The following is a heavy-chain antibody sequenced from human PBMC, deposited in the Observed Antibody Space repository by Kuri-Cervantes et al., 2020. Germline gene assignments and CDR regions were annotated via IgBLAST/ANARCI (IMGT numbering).Heavy chain of an antibody. Sequence: ASVKVSCKVPGHSLNEVFIHWVRQGPGKGLEWMGGLDVEDAKKVYAQKFQGRVTMTEDTSTDTAYMDLSSLRSEDTAVYYCARVGGNSDAFDIWGQGTMVTVSS. CDR1: GHSLNEVF. CDR2: LDVEDAKK. CDR3: ARVGGNSDAFDI. J-gene: IGHJ3*02. D-gene: IGHD4-23*01. V-gene: IGHV1-24*01.